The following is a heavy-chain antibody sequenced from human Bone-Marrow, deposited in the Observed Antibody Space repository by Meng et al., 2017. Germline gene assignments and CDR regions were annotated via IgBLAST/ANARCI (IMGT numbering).Heavy chain of an antibody. D-gene: IGHD4-11*01. V-gene: IGHV4-34*01. CDR3: ARGPTTMAHDFDY. CDR2: INHSGST. CDR1: GGSFSDYY. Sequence: VVQPLVREGLLTPSETLSLPCVVSGGSFSDYYWSWIRQPPGKGLEWIGEINHSGSTNYNPSLESRATISVDTSQNNLSLKLSSVTAADSAVYYCARGPTTMAHDFDYWGQGTLVTVSS. J-gene: IGHJ4*02.